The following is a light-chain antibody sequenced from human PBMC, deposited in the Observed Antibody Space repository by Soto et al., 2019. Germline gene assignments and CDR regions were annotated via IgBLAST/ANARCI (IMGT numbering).Light chain of an antibody. J-gene: IGKJ4*01. CDR1: QSISSN. CDR3: RQYNNGPRAI. CDR2: RTS. V-gene: IGKV3-15*01. Sequence: EIVMTQSPATLSVSPGERATLSCRASQSISSNLAWYQQKPGQAPRLLMFRTSSRATGFPARFSGSGSGTEFKLTISSMKSEDFGVYYCRQYNNGPRAIFGGGTKVEIK.